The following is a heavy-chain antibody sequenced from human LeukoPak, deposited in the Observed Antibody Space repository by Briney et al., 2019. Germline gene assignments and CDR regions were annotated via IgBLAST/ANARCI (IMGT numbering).Heavy chain of an antibody. J-gene: IGHJ4*02. CDR1: GGSISSGSYY. V-gene: IGHV4-61*02. CDR3: TRGSITMVRGAIDY. Sequence: SETLSLTCTVSGGSISSGSYYWSWIRQPARKGLEWIGRIYTSGSTNYNPSLKSRVTISVDTSKNQFSLKLSSVTAADTAVYYCTRGSITMVRGAIDYWGQGTLVTVSS. CDR2: IYTSGST. D-gene: IGHD3-10*01.